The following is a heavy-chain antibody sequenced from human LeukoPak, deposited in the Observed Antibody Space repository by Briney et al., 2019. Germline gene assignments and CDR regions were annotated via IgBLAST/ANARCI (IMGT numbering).Heavy chain of an antibody. Sequence: GGSLRLSCEASGFTLSSYSMNWVRQAPGKGLEWVALSSTTTSTLYYADSVKGRFTISRDNAKNSLYLQTISLRGEDTAVYYCARQIIHRGFDYWGQGALVTVSS. CDR2: SSTTTSTL. CDR3: ARQIIHRGFDY. D-gene: IGHD3-10*01. CDR1: GFTLSSYS. V-gene: IGHV3-48*01. J-gene: IGHJ4*02.